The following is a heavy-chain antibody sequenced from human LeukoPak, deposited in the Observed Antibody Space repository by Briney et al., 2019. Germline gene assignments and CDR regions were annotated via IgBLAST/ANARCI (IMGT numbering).Heavy chain of an antibody. Sequence: GGSLRLSCAASGFTFSSYAMSWVRQAPGKGLEWLAVISYDGSNKYYADSVKGRFTISRDNSKNTLYLQMDSLRAEDTAVYYCAKEGPTTAWYYGMDVWGQGTTVTVSS. CDR1: GFTFSSYA. V-gene: IGHV3-30*18. CDR3: AKEGPTTAWYYGMDV. J-gene: IGHJ6*02. CDR2: ISYDGSNK. D-gene: IGHD1-26*01.